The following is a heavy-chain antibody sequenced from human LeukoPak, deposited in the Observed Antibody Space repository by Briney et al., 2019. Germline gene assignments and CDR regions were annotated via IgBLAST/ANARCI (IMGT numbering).Heavy chain of an antibody. CDR1: GGSISSGGYY. D-gene: IGHD2-21*02. CDR3: ARHFLSPDYYYP. CDR2: IYYSGST. Sequence: SETLSLTCTVSGGSISSGGYYWSWIRQHPGKGLEWIGYIYYSGSTYYKPSLKSRVTISVDTSENQFSLRLNSVAAADTAVYYCARHFLSPDYYYPWGQGTQVTVSS. V-gene: IGHV4-31*03. J-gene: IGHJ5*02.